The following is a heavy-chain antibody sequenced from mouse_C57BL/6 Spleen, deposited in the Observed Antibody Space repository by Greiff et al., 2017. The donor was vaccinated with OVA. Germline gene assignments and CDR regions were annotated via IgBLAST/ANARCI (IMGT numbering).Heavy chain of an antibody. CDR3: ARHEVPTYYDRSAWFAY. J-gene: IGHJ3*01. V-gene: IGHV1-62-2*01. Sequence: QVQLKQSGAELVKPGASVKLSCKASGYTFTEYTIHWVKQRSGQGLEWIGWFYPGSGSIKYNEKFKDKATLTADKSSSTVYMELSRLTSEDSAVYFCARHEVPTYYDRSAWFAYWGQGTLVTVSA. D-gene: IGHD2-4*01. CDR1: GYTFTEYT. CDR2: FYPGSGSI.